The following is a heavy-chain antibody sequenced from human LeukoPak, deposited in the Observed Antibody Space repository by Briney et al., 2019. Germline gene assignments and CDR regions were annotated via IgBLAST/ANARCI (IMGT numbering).Heavy chain of an antibody. CDR2: INHSGST. J-gene: IGHJ4*02. CDR3: ARGPGPGAGTVDY. Sequence: SETLSLTCAVYGGSFSGYYWGWIRQPPGKGLEWIGEINHSGSTNYNPSLKSRVTISVDTSKNQFSLKLSSVTAADTAVYYCARGPGPGAGTVDYWGQGTLVTVSS. D-gene: IGHD1-14*01. CDR1: GGSFSGYY. V-gene: IGHV4-34*01.